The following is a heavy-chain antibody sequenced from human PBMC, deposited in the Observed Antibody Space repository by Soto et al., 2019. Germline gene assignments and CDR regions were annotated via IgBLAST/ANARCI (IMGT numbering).Heavy chain of an antibody. CDR2: IWYDGSNK. D-gene: IGHD5-18*01. CDR1: GFTFSSYG. J-gene: IGHJ4*02. V-gene: IGHV3-33*01. CDR3: ASGGYSYGYVFDY. Sequence: GGSLRLSCAASGFTFSSYGMHWVRQAPGKGLEWVAVIWYDGSNKYYADSVKGRFTISRDNSKNTLYLQMNSLRAEDTAVYYCASGGYSYGYVFDYWGQGTLVTAPQ.